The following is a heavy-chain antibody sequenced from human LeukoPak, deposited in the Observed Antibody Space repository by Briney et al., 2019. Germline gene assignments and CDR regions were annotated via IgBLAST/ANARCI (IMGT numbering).Heavy chain of an antibody. Sequence: SETLSLTCAVYGGSFSGYYWSWIRQPPGKGLEWIGYIYYSGSTNYNPSLKSRVTISVDTSKNQFSLKLSSVTAADTAVYYCARLVMEPAARMEEYYFDYWGQGTLVTVSS. CDR1: GGSFSGYY. CDR3: ARLVMEPAARMEEYYFDY. V-gene: IGHV4-59*08. J-gene: IGHJ4*02. CDR2: IYYSGST. D-gene: IGHD2-2*01.